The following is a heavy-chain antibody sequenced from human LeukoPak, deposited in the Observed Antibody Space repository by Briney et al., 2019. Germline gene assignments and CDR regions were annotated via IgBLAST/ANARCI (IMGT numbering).Heavy chain of an antibody. CDR1: GFIFRSYE. J-gene: IGHJ4*02. CDR2: ISRSGGTI. Sequence: GGSLRLPCVASGFIFRSYEMNWVRQAPGKGLEWVSHISRSGGTIFYADSVKGRFTISRDDAKNSLYLQMNSLRAEDTAVYYCARGQDIVIVPVAMPFDYWGQGSLVIVSS. CDR3: ARGQDIVIVPVAMPFDY. V-gene: IGHV3-48*03. D-gene: IGHD2-2*01.